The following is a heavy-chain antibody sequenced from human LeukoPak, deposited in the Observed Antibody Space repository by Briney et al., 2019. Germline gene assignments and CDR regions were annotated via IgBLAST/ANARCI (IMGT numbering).Heavy chain of an antibody. J-gene: IGHJ5*02. Sequence: PSETLSLTCAVSGGSISSGGYSWNWIRQPPGKGLEWIGYIYHTGHTFYNPSLKSRVTMSVDRSNYQFSLRLTSVTAADTAVYYCARAFFLRENPGSWFAPWGQGTLVTVSP. V-gene: IGHV4-30-2*01. CDR1: GGSISSGGYS. CDR3: ARAFFLRENPGSWFAP. CDR2: IYHTGHT. D-gene: IGHD3-10*01.